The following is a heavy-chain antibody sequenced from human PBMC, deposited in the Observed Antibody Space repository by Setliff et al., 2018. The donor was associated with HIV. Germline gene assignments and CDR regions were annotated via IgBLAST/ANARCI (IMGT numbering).Heavy chain of an antibody. CDR3: AKGGGSYCGGGSCPPYWFDP. V-gene: IGHV1-2*02. D-gene: IGHD2-15*01. Sequence: ASVKVSCKASGYTFSTYDINWVRQAPGQGLEWVGWIRPNGGTTKYAPKFQGRVTLTRDTANTTVYMDLGSLTSDDTAIYYCAKGGGSYCGGGSCPPYWFDPWGQGTLVTVSS. J-gene: IGHJ5*02. CDR1: GYTFSTYD. CDR2: IRPNGGTT.